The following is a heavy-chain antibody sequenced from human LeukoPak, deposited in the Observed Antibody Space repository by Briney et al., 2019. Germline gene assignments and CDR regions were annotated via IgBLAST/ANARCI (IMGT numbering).Heavy chain of an antibody. Sequence: SETLSLTCAVYGESLNSYYWSWIRQPPGKGLEWIGEINHSGSTNYNPSLKSRVTISVDTSKNQFSLKLSSVTAADTAVYYCARFGGYGPNFDYWGQGTLVTVSS. CDR1: GESLNSYY. CDR2: INHSGST. V-gene: IGHV4-34*01. D-gene: IGHD4/OR15-4a*01. CDR3: ARFGGYGPNFDY. J-gene: IGHJ4*02.